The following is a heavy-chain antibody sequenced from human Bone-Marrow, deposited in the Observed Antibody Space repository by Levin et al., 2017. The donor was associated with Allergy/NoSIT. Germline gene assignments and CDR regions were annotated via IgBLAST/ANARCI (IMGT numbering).Heavy chain of an antibody. Sequence: GGSLRLSCAASGFTFSNYWMHWVRQGLGKELVWVSRINGDGTSTTYADSVKGRFTISRDNAKNTVYLQMNSLRADDTAVYYCARDLFTWTTGGVDYWGQGALVTVSS. CDR1: GFTFSNYW. J-gene: IGHJ4*02. D-gene: IGHD3-16*01. CDR2: INGDGTST. CDR3: ARDLFTWTTGGVDY. V-gene: IGHV3-74*01.